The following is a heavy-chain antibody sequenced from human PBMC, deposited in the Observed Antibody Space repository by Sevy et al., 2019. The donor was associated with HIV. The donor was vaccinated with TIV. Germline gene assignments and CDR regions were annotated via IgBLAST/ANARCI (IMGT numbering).Heavy chain of an antibody. Sequence: GGSLRLSCLASEFTFSNYAMNWVRQAPGKGLEWLSYISGGSSTTYYADSVNGRFTISRENAKNSLYLQMKSLRAEDTAVYYCARDAYSGNYYDYFYHMDVWGKGTTVTVSS. CDR1: EFTFSNYA. CDR3: ARDAYSGNYYDYFYHMDV. CDR2: ISGGSSTT. V-gene: IGHV3-48*01. J-gene: IGHJ6*03. D-gene: IGHD1-26*01.